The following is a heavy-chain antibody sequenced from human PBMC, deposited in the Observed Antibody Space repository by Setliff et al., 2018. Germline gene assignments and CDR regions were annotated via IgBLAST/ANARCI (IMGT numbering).Heavy chain of an antibody. CDR1: GGSISSHY. CDR3: ARGKIRITMIVVPTGGAFDI. D-gene: IGHD3-22*01. J-gene: IGHJ3*02. V-gene: IGHV4-59*11. CDR2: IYYSGST. Sequence: PSETLSLTCTVSGGSISSHYRSWIRQPPGKGLEWIGNIYYSGSTNYNPSLKSRVTISVDTSKKQFSLKLSSVTAADTAVYYCARGKIRITMIVVPTGGAFDIWGQGTMVTVSS.